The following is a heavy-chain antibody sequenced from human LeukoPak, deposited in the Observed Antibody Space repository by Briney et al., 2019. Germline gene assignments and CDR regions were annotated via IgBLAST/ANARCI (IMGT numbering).Heavy chain of an antibody. D-gene: IGHD3-10*01. CDR2: IWYDATNQ. CDR1: GFAFSSYG. J-gene: IGHJ4*02. Sequence: PGRSLRLSCAASGFAFSSYGMHWVRQAPGKGLEWVAIIWYDATNQYYADSVKGRFTISRDNSKNTLYLQLSSLRAEDTAVYYCARDLSPVVRASPMGYWGQGTLVTVSS. V-gene: IGHV3-33*01. CDR3: ARDLSPVVRASPMGY.